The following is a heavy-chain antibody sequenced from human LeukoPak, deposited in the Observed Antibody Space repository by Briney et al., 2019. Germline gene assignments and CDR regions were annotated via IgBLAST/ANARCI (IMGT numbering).Heavy chain of an antibody. Sequence: ASVKVSCKASGYTFTSDGISWVRQAPGQGLEWMGWISTYNGNTNYAQKLQGRVTMTTDTSTSTACMELRSLRSDDTAVYYCARERHGDYIDWGQGTLVTVSS. CDR1: GYTFTSDG. CDR3: ARERHGDYID. J-gene: IGHJ4*02. CDR2: ISTYNGNT. D-gene: IGHD4-17*01. V-gene: IGHV1-18*01.